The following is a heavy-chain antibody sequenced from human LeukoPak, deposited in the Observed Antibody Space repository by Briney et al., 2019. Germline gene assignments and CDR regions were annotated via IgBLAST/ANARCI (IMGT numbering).Heavy chain of an antibody. Sequence: PSETLSLTCAASGYSISSGYKRGGLQEPPQEVLGSIGINHNSGSTYYDQSLKSRVTISRDTSRNQVYLEFSVVTAADTALYYCARLGSTTLKVSDYWGQGTLVTVSS. D-gene: IGHD2-15*01. J-gene: IGHJ4*02. CDR3: ARLGSTTLKVSDY. V-gene: IGHV4-38-2*01. CDR1: GYSISSGYK. CDR2: NHNSGST.